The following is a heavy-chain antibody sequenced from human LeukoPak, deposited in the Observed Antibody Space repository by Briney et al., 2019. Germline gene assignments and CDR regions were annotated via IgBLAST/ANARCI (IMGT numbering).Heavy chain of an antibody. J-gene: IGHJ3*02. CDR2: IKQDGSEI. CDR1: GFTFSNYW. D-gene: IGHD6-13*01. CDR3: ATEGAAPAVDAFDI. Sequence: GGSLRLSCAASGFTFSNYWMTWVRQAPGKGLEWVANIKQDGSEIYYVDSVKGRFTISRDNAKNSLYLQMNSLRAEDTAVYFCATEGAAPAVDAFDIWGQGTMVTVSS. V-gene: IGHV3-7*01.